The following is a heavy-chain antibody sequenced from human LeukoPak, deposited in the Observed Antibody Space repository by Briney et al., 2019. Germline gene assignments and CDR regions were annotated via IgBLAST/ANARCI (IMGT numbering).Heavy chain of an antibody. V-gene: IGHV4-34*01. D-gene: IGHD3-10*01. CDR1: DGSFRGYD. CDR2: INHSGST. J-gene: IGHJ5*02. Sequence: PDTLSLTCAVYDGSFRGYDCSWLRQPPGKRLEWIGEINHSGSTNYNPSLKSRVTISVDTSKNQFSLKLSSVTAADTAVYYCAVNYGSGTLRWFDPWGQGTLVTVSS. CDR3: AVNYGSGTLRWFDP.